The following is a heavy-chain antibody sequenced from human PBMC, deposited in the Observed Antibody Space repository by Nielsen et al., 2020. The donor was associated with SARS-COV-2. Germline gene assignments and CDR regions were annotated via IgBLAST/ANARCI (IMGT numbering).Heavy chain of an antibody. Sequence: ASVKVSCKASGYTFTSYGISWVRQAPGQGLEWMGWISAYNGNTNYAQKLQGRVTMTTDTSTSTAYMELRSLRSDDTAVYYCAKAEGCSGGSCYSLGFDYWGQGTLVTVSS. D-gene: IGHD2-15*01. J-gene: IGHJ4*02. V-gene: IGHV1-18*01. CDR2: ISAYNGNT. CDR1: GYTFTSYG. CDR3: AKAEGCSGGSCYSLGFDY.